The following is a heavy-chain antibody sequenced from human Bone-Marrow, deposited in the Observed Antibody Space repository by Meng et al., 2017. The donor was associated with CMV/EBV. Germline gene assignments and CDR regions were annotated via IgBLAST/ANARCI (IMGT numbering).Heavy chain of an antibody. Sequence: GESLKISCAASGFTFSSYGMHWVRQAPGKGLEWVAFIRYDGSNKYYADSVKGRFTISRDNAKNTLYLQMNSLRAEDTAVYYCERSAGRDGHWGQGTLVTVSS. J-gene: IGHJ1*01. CDR3: ERSAGRDGH. V-gene: IGHV3-30*02. D-gene: IGHD1-26*01. CDR2: IRYDGSNK. CDR1: GFTFSSYG.